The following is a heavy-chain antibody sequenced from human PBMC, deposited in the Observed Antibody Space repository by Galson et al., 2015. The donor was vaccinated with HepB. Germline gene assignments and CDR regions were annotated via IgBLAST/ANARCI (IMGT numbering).Heavy chain of an antibody. Sequence: QSGAEVKKPGASVKVSCKASGYTFTSYYMHWVRQAPGQGLEWMGWISAYNGNTNYAQKLQGRVTMTTDTSTSTAYMELRSLRSDDTAVYYCARVFDYGDYGSYYYGMDVWGQGTTVTVSS. CDR1: GYTFTSYY. CDR3: ARVFDYGDYGSYYYGMDV. D-gene: IGHD4-17*01. J-gene: IGHJ6*02. V-gene: IGHV1-18*04. CDR2: ISAYNGNT.